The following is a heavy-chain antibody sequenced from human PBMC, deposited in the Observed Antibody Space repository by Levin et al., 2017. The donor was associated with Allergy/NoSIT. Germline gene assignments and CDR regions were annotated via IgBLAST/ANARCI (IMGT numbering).Heavy chain of an antibody. V-gene: IGHV1-18*01. D-gene: IGHD3-10*01. CDR3: ARDSDTMVRGVREDYYYYYGMDV. CDR1: GYTFTSYG. CDR2: ISAYNGNT. J-gene: IGHJ6*02. Sequence: ASVKVSCKASGYTFTSYGISWVRQAPGQGLEWMGWISAYNGNTNYAQKLQGRVTMTTDTSTSTAYMELRSLRSDDTAVYYCARDSDTMVRGVREDYYYYYGMDVWGQGTTVTVSS.